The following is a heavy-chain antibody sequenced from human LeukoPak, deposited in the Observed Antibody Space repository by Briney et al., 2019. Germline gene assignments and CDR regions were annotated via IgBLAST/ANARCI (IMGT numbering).Heavy chain of an antibody. Sequence: GGSLRLSCTASGFTFSDYAIHWVRQAPGKGLEWVAVISDDGTNTFYGDSVKGRFTISRDNSNNTLFLQMSSLRADDTAVYYCAKDAIRGVIVSYFDPWGQGTRVTVSS. CDR2: ISDDGTNT. CDR3: AKDAIRGVIVSYFDP. V-gene: IGHV3-30*18. J-gene: IGHJ5*02. CDR1: GFTFSDYA. D-gene: IGHD3-10*01.